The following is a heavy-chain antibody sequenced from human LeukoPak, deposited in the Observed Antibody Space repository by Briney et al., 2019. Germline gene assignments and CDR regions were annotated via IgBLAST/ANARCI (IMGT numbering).Heavy chain of an antibody. CDR2: IYNSGIT. Sequence: KTSQTLSLTCTVSGGSISSNYYWSWIRQPAGKGLEYIGRIYNSGITSYNPSLKSRVTISVDTSKNQFSLKLSSVTAADTAVYYCARDYKVLNGFVPREVGATGGWFDPWGQGTLVTVSS. J-gene: IGHJ5*02. D-gene: IGHD1-26*01. V-gene: IGHV4-61*02. CDR3: ARDYKVLNGFVPREVGATGGWFDP. CDR1: GGSISSNYY.